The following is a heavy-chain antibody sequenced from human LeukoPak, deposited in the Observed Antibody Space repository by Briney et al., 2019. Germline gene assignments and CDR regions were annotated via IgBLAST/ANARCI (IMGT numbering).Heavy chain of an antibody. D-gene: IGHD4-11*01. Sequence: GGSLRLSCAASGFTASSNYMSWVRQAPGKGLEWVSVIYSGGSTYYADSVKGRFTISRDNSKNTLYLQMNSLRAEDTAVYYCARAGTTGDFDYWGQGTLATVSS. J-gene: IGHJ4*02. CDR1: GFTASSNY. CDR2: IYSGGST. CDR3: ARAGTTGDFDY. V-gene: IGHV3-53*01.